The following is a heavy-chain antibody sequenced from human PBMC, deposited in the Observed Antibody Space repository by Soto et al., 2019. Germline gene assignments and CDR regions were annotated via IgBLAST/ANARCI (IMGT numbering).Heavy chain of an antibody. CDR1: GGSIRSYY. D-gene: IGHD3-10*01. CDR3: ARGAMVRGPTPFDY. J-gene: IGHJ4*02. Sequence: SETLSLTCNVSGGSIRSYYWNWIRQPPGKTLEWIGDVYYSGSANYNPSLKSRVTISVDMSRNQFSLKLNSVTAADTAVYYCARGAMVRGPTPFDYWGQGTLVTVSS. V-gene: IGHV4-59*01. CDR2: VYYSGSA.